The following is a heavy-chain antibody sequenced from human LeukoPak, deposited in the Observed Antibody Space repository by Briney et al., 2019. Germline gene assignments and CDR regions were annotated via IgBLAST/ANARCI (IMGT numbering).Heavy chain of an antibody. V-gene: IGHV3-48*04. Sequence: GGSLRLSCAASGFSFSSYWMSWVRQAPGKGLEWVSYISSSGSSIYYADSVKGRFTISRDNAKKSVYLQMNSLRAEDTAVYYCARDRGYEDYWGQGTLVTVSS. CDR2: ISSSGSSI. CDR1: GFSFSSYW. CDR3: ARDRGYEDY. D-gene: IGHD5-12*01. J-gene: IGHJ4*02.